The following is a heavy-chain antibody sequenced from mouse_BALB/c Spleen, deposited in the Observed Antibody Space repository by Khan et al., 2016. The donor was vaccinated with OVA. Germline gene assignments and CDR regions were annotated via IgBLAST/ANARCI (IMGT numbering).Heavy chain of an antibody. D-gene: IGHD1-1*02. CDR2: ISYSGNT. Sequence: VQLQQSGPGLVKPSQSLSLTCTVTGYSITSDYAWNWIRQFPGNKLEWLGFISYSGNTNYNPSLKSRISITRDTSKNQFFLQLYSVTTEDTATYYCARIGGGDFDYWGQGTTLTVSS. V-gene: IGHV3-2*02. J-gene: IGHJ2*01. CDR1: GYSITSDYA. CDR3: ARIGGGDFDY.